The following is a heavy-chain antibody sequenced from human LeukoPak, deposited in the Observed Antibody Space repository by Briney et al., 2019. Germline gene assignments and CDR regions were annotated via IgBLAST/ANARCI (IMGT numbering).Heavy chain of an antibody. CDR1: GYTITGYY. Sequence: SVTVSCKASGYTITGYYMHWVRQAPGQGLEWMGWINPNSGGTNYAQKFQGRVTMTRDTFISTAYMELSRLRSDDTAVYYCARIRLATSYFDYWGQGTLVIVSS. CDR2: INPNSGGT. CDR3: ARIRLATSYFDY. V-gene: IGHV1-2*02. J-gene: IGHJ4*02.